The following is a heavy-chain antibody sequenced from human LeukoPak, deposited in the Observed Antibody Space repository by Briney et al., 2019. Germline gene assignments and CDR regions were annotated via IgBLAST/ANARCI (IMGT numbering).Heavy chain of an antibody. J-gene: IGHJ4*02. Sequence: PGGSLRLSCAASGFTFSSYSMNWVRQAPGKGLEWVSYISSSSSTIYYADSVKGRFTISRDNAKNSLYLQMNSLRAEDTALYYCANSGGSWRLDNWGQGTLVSVSS. D-gene: IGHD6-19*01. V-gene: IGHV3-48*01. CDR2: ISSSSSTI. CDR3: ANSGGSWRLDN. CDR1: GFTFSSYS.